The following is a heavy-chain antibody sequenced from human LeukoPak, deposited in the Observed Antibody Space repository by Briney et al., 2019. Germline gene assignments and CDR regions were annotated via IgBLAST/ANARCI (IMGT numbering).Heavy chain of an antibody. CDR2: IKQDGSEK. V-gene: IGHV3-7*03. D-gene: IGHD2-2*01. Sequence: PGGSLRLSCAASGFTFSSYWMSWVRQAPGKGLEWVANIKQDGSEKYYVDSVKGRFTISRDNAKSSLYLQMNSLRVEDTALYYCVKSFYASPPAGMDVWGQGTTVTVSS. CDR1: GFTFSSYW. CDR3: VKSFYASPPAGMDV. J-gene: IGHJ6*02.